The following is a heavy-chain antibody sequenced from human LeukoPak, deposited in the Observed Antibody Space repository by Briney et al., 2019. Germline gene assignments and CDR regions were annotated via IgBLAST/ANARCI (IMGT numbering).Heavy chain of an antibody. V-gene: IGHV1-24*01. CDR1: GYILTELS. J-gene: IGHJ4*02. CDR3: ATYRYYDSSGYPSSPLY. Sequence: ASVKVSCKVSGYILTELSMHWVRQAPGKGLEWMGGFDPEDGETIYAQKFQGRVTMTEDTSTDTAYMELSSLRSEDTAVYYCATYRYYDSSGYPSSPLYWGQGTLVTVSS. CDR2: FDPEDGET. D-gene: IGHD3-22*01.